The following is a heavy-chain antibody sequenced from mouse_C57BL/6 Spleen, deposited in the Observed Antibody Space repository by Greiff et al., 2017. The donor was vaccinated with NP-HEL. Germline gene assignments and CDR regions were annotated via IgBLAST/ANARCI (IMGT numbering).Heavy chain of an antibody. CDR3: ARNSPGYYGSSYGYFDV. CDR1: GFSLTSYA. V-gene: IGHV2-9-1*01. Sequence: VHLVESGPGLVAPSQSLSITCTVSGFSLTSYAISWVRQPPGKGLEWLGVIWTGGGTNYNSALKSRLSISKDNSKSQVFLKMNSLQTDDTARYYCARNSPGYYGSSYGYFDVWGTGTTVTVSS. J-gene: IGHJ1*03. D-gene: IGHD1-1*01. CDR2: IWTGGGT.